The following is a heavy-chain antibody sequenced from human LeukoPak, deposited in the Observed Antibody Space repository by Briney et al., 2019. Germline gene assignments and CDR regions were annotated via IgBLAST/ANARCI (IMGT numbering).Heavy chain of an antibody. CDR1: GFTFSSYA. CDR2: ISGSGGST. CDR3: AKRLGIAAARIREGAFDI. J-gene: IGHJ3*02. V-gene: IGHV3-23*01. D-gene: IGHD6-13*01. Sequence: PGGSLRLSCAASGFTFSSYAMSWVRQAPGKGLEWVSAISGSGGSTYYADSVKGRFTICRDNSKNTLYLQMNSLRAEDTAVYYCAKRLGIAAARIREGAFDIWGQGTMVTVSS.